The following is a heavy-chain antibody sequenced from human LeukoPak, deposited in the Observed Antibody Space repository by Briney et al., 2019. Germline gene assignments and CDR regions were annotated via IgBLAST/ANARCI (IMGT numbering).Heavy chain of an antibody. CDR2: MWYDGSNK. V-gene: IGHV3-33*06. Sequence: GGSLRLSCAASGFTFSSYGMHWVRQAPGKGLEWVAVMWYDGSNKYYADSVKGRFTISRDNSKNTLYLQMNSLRAEDTAVYYCANDWGLDYYDSSGYYLCGQGTLVTVSS. CDR3: ANDWGLDYYDSSGYYL. D-gene: IGHD3-22*01. CDR1: GFTFSSYG. J-gene: IGHJ5*02.